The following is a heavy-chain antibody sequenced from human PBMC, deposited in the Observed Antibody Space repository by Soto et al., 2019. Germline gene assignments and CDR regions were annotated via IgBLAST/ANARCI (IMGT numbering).Heavy chain of an antibody. Sequence: QVQLVESGGGVVQPGRSLRLSCAASGFTFSGYGMHWVRQAPGKGLEWVAVTRHDGSNTYYADSVRGRFTISSDNSNKRLYQQMNSLRAEDTAVYYCARDGVGTTTYFGYFDYWGQGTLVTVSS. CDR2: TRHDGSNT. V-gene: IGHV3-33*01. J-gene: IGHJ4*02. D-gene: IGHD1-26*01. CDR3: ARDGVGTTTYFGYFDY. CDR1: GFTFSGYG.